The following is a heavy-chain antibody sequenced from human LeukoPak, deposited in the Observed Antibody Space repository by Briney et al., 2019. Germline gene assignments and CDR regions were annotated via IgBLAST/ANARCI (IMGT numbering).Heavy chain of an antibody. CDR2: ISYDGSSK. CDR3: AKEWESYYYDSSGLGP. Sequence: SLRLSCAASGFTFSSYGMHWVRQAPGKGLEWVAVISYDGSSKYYADSVKGRFTISRDNSKNTLYLQMNSLRAEDTAVYYCAKEWESYYYDSSGLGPWGQGTLVTVSS. V-gene: IGHV3-30*18. J-gene: IGHJ5*02. D-gene: IGHD3-22*01. CDR1: GFTFSSYG.